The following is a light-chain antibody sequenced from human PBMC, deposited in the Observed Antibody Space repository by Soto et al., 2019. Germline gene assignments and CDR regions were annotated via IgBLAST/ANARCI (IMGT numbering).Light chain of an antibody. J-gene: IGKJ1*01. V-gene: IGKV3-20*01. CDR1: QSVSSSY. CDR2: GAS. Sequence: ENVLTQTPGTLSLSPGERATLSCRASQSVSSSYLAWYQQKPGQAPRLLIYGASNRATGIPDRFSGSGSGTDFTLTISRLDPEDFAVYYCQQYNNWPRTCGQGTKVDIK. CDR3: QQYNNWPRT.